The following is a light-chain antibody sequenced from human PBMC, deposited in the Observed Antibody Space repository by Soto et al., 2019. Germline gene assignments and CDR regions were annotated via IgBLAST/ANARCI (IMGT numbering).Light chain of an antibody. CDR1: NIGSKS. Sequence: SYELTQPPSVSVAPGKTARITCGGNNIGSKSVHWYQQKPGQAPVLVIYYDSDRPSGIHERFSGSNSGNTATLTISRVEAGDEADYYCQVWDSSSDHRAVFGGGTKLTVL. J-gene: IGLJ2*01. CDR2: YDS. V-gene: IGLV3-21*04. CDR3: QVWDSSSDHRAV.